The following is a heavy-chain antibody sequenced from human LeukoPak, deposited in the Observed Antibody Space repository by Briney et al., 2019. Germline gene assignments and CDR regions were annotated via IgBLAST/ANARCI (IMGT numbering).Heavy chain of an antibody. J-gene: IGHJ3*02. Sequence: AXVKVSCKASGYTFTSYDINWVRQAPGQGLEWMGWMNPNSGNTGYAQKFQGRVTITRNTSISTAYMELSSLRSEDTAVYYCAREAGTDAFDIWGQGTMVTVSS. CDR1: GYTFTSYD. CDR3: AREAGTDAFDI. D-gene: IGHD1-1*01. V-gene: IGHV1-8*03. CDR2: MNPNSGNT.